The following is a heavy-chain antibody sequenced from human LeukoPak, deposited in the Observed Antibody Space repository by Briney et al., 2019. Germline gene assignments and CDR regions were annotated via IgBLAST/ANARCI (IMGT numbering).Heavy chain of an antibody. CDR1: GYTFTNYY. D-gene: IGHD3-10*01. V-gene: IGHV1-46*01. CDR3: ARDMGPLDY. CDR2: INPSGGST. Sequence: ASVKVSCKASGYTFTNYYIHWVRQAPGQGLEWMGIINPSGGSTSYAQKFQGRVTMTRDTSISTAYMELSRLRSDDTAVYYCARDMGPLDYWGQGTLVTVSS. J-gene: IGHJ4*02.